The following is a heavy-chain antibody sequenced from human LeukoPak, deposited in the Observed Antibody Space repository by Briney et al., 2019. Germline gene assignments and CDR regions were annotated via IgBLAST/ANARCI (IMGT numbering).Heavy chain of an antibody. V-gene: IGHV1-3*01. CDR3: ARDLWGYSYGLTF. Sequence: GASVTVSCTASGYTFTSYAMHWVRQAPGQRLEWMGWINAGNGNTKYSQKFQGRVTITRDTSASTAYMELSSLRSEDTAVYYCARDLWGYSYGLTFWGQGTLVTVSS. J-gene: IGHJ4*02. D-gene: IGHD5-18*01. CDR2: INAGNGNT. CDR1: GYTFTSYA.